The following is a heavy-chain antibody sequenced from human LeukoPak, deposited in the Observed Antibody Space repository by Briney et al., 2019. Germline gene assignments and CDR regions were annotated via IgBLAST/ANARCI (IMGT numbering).Heavy chain of an antibody. CDR2: LSYDGSTK. J-gene: IGHJ4*02. V-gene: IGHV3-30-3*01. Sequence: GGSLRLSCAATGFTFSSYAMHWVRQAPGKGLEWVAVLSYDGSTKYYADSVKGRFTISRDISKNTLYLQMNSLRPEDTAVYYCARDHYSSGSYDYWGQGTLVTVSS. CDR1: GFTFSSYA. CDR3: ARDHYSSGSYDY. D-gene: IGHD6-19*01.